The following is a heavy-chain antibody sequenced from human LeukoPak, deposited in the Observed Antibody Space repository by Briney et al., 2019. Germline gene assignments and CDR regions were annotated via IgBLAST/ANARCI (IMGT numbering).Heavy chain of an antibody. J-gene: IGHJ5*02. Sequence: ASVKVSCKASGYTFTSYDINWVRQATGQGLEWMGWMNPNSGNTGYAQKFQGRVTMTRNTSISTAYMELSSLRSEDTAVYYCARGPYSSSWYNWFDPWGQGTLVTVSS. D-gene: IGHD6-13*01. CDR2: MNPNSGNT. V-gene: IGHV1-8*02. CDR1: GYTFTSYD. CDR3: ARGPYSSSWYNWFDP.